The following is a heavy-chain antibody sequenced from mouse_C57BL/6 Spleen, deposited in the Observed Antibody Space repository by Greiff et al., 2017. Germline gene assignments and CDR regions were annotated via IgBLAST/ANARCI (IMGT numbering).Heavy chain of an antibody. D-gene: IGHD1-1*01. CDR2: IYPGSGST. J-gene: IGHJ4*01. V-gene: IGHV1-55*01. Sequence: VQLQQPGAELVKPGASVKMSCKASGYTFTSYWITWVKQRPGQGLEWIGDIYPGSGSTNYNEKFKSKATLTADKSSSTVYMELSRLTSEDAAVYFCARHEGAHYYGSSYYAMDYWGQGTSVTVSS. CDR3: ARHEGAHYYGSSYYAMDY. CDR1: GYTFTSYW.